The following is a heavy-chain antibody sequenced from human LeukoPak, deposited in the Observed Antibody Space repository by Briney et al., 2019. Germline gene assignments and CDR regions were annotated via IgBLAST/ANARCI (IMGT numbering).Heavy chain of an antibody. CDR2: ISGSGGST. V-gene: IGHV3-23*01. D-gene: IGHD3-10*01. Sequence: GGSLRLSCAASGFTFSSYSMNWVRQAPGKGLEWVSAISGSGGSTYYADSVKGRFTISRDNSKNTLYLQMNSLRAEDTAVYYCAKLEGRMVRVLTQLGYWGQGTLVTVSS. CDR3: AKLEGRMVRVLTQLGY. J-gene: IGHJ4*02. CDR1: GFTFSSYS.